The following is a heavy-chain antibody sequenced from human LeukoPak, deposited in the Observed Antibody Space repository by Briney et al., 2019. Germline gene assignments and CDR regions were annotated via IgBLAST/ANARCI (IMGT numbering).Heavy chain of an antibody. J-gene: IGHJ4*02. V-gene: IGHV4-59*12. CDR1: GGSIGSYY. D-gene: IGHD6-6*01. Sequence: NPSETLSLTCSISGGSIGSYYWSWIRQPPGRGLEWIGYIYYSGSTYYNPSLKSRVTISVDRSKNQFSLKLSSVTAADTAVYYCARVVSSSSGEFDYWGQGTLVTVSS. CDR2: IYYSGST. CDR3: ARVVSSSSGEFDY.